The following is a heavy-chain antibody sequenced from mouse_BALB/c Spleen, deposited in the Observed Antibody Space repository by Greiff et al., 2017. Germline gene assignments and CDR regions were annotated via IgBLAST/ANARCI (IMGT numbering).Heavy chain of an antibody. D-gene: IGHD2-14*01. Sequence: EVKLVESGGGLVQPGGSLKLSCAASGFTFSSYTMSWVRQTPEKRLEWVAYISNGGGSTYYPDTVKGRFTISRDNAKNTLYLQMSSLKSEDTAMYYCARFNYKYAFDYWGQGTTLTVSS. CDR1: GFTFSSYT. V-gene: IGHV5-12-2*01. CDR3: ARFNYKYAFDY. CDR2: ISNGGGST. J-gene: IGHJ2*01.